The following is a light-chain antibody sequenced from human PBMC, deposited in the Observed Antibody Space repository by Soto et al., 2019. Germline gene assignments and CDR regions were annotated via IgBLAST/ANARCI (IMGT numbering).Light chain of an antibody. CDR3: QQYGSSPLT. CDR1: QSLTNNY. Sequence: EIVLTQSPGTLSLSPGEGATLSCRASQSLTNNYLAWYQQQKPGQAPRLLIYGASSRATDIPDRFSGSGSGTEFTLTISRLEPEDFAVYYCQQYGSSPLTFGGGTKVAIK. CDR2: GAS. V-gene: IGKV3-20*01. J-gene: IGKJ4*01.